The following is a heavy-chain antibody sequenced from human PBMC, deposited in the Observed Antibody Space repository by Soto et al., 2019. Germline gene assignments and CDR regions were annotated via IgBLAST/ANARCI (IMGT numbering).Heavy chain of an antibody. D-gene: IGHD3-3*01. V-gene: IGHV3-30*18. Sequence: GGSLRLSCAASGFTFSSYGMHWVRQAPGKGLEWVAVISYDGSNKYYADSVKGRFTISRDNSKNTLYLQMNSLRAEDTAVYYCAKEKSYDFWSGYYKGYYFDYWGQGTLVTVSS. CDR2: ISYDGSNK. CDR3: AKEKSYDFWSGYYKGYYFDY. CDR1: GFTFSSYG. J-gene: IGHJ4*02.